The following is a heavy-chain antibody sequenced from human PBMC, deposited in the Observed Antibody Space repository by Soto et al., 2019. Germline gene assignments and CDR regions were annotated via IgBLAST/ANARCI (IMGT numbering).Heavy chain of an antibody. CDR3: AKFFVETGGSSGWPWSFHF. CDR2: ISGTGGTT. V-gene: IGHV3-23*01. J-gene: IGHJ4*02. D-gene: IGHD6-25*01. CDR1: GFTFSSYA. Sequence: PGGSLRLSCAASGFTFSSYAMSWVRQAPGKGLEWVSAISGTGGTTYYADPVKGRFTISRDNSRNTLHLQMNSLRAEDTAIYYCAKFFVETGGSSGWPWSFHFWGQGTLVTVSS.